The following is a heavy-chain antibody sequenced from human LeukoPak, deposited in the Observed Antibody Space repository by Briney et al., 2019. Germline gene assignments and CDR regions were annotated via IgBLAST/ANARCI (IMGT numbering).Heavy chain of an antibody. CDR1: GFTFDDYA. CDR2: ISWNSGSI. J-gene: IGHJ6*03. D-gene: IGHD3-10*01. Sequence: PGRSLRLSCAASGFTFDDYAMHWVRQAPGKGLEWVSGISWNSGSIGYADSVKGRFTISRDNAKNSLYLQMNSLRAEDTAVYYCAREGSYRPYYYYYYYMDVWGKGTTVTVSS. V-gene: IGHV3-9*01. CDR3: AREGSYRPYYYYYYYMDV.